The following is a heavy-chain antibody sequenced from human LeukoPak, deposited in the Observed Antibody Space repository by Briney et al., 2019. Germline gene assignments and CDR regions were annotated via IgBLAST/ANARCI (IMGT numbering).Heavy chain of an antibody. Sequence: GGSLRLSCAASGFTFSSYSMNWVRQAPGKGLEWVSSISSSSSYIYYADSVKGRFTISRDNAKNSLYLQMNSLRAEDTAVYYCTTYYYDSSGYYYAYYFDYWGQGTLVTVSS. J-gene: IGHJ4*02. CDR2: ISSSSSYI. V-gene: IGHV3-21*01. D-gene: IGHD3-22*01. CDR1: GFTFSSYS. CDR3: TTYYYDSSGYYYAYYFDY.